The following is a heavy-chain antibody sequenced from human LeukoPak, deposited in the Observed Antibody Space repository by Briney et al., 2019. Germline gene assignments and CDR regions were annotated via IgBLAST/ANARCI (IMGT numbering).Heavy chain of an antibody. CDR3: ARGGVFDWSLRGSFDP. V-gene: IGHV1-2*02. J-gene: IGHJ5*02. CDR2: INPNSGGT. Sequence: GASVKVSCKASGYTFTGYYMHWVRQAPGQGLEWMGWINPNSGGTNYAQKFQGRVTMTRDTSISTAYMELSRLRSDDTAVYYCARGGVFDWSLRGSFDPWGQGTLVTVSS. D-gene: IGHD3-9*01. CDR1: GYTFTGYY.